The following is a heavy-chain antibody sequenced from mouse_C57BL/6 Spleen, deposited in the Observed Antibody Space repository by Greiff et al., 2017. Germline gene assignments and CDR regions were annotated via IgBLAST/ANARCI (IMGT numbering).Heavy chain of an antibody. CDR2: IDPENGGT. CDR1: GFNFTDDY. CDR3: AASGAYYGCSRGN. D-gene: IGHD1-1*01. V-gene: IGHV14-4*01. Sequence: EVQLQQSGAELVRPGASVKLSCTASGFNFTDDYMHWVKQRPEQGLEWIGWIDPENGGTEYASKFQGKATITADTSSNTAYLQLSSLTSEDTAVDYCAASGAYYGCSRGNWGQGTLVTVSA. J-gene: IGHJ3*01.